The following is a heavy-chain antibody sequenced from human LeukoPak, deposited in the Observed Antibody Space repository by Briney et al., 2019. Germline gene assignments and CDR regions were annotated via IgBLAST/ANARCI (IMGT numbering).Heavy chain of an antibody. J-gene: IGHJ6*03. V-gene: IGHV4-59*01. CDR2: IYYSGST. CDR3: ARENLYYYYIDV. Sequence: SETLSLTCTVSGGSISSYYWSWIRQPPGKGLEWIGYIYYSGSTNYNPSLKSRVTISVDTSKNQFSLKLSSVTAADTAVYYCARENLYYYYIDVWGKGTTVTVSS. CDR1: GGSISSYY.